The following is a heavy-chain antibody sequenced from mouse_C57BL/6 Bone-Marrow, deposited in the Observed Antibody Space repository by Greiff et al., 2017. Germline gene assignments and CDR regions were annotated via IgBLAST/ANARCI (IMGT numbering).Heavy chain of an antibody. D-gene: IGHD1-1*01. Sequence: QVQLQQPGAELVRPGTSVKLSRKASGYTFTSYWMHWVKQRPGQGLEWIGVIDPSDSYTNYNQKFKGKATLTVDTSSSTAYMQLSSLTSEDSAVYYCARFITTVVAGGYYAMDYWGQGTSVTVSS. CDR2: IDPSDSYT. CDR3: ARFITTVVAGGYYAMDY. V-gene: IGHV1-59*01. J-gene: IGHJ4*01. CDR1: GYTFTSYW.